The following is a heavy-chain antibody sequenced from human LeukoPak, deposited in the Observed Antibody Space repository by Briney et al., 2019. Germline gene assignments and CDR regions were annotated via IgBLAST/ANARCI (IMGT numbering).Heavy chain of an antibody. Sequence: GASVKVSCKASGGAFSDYATTWVRQAPGQGLEWMGRIIPFVDIPYYAQKFQGRVTITADKSTSTVYMELSSLKSEDTAVYYCASALVGKQLHPSEWGQGTLVTVSS. V-gene: IGHV1-69*04. D-gene: IGHD1-1*01. CDR3: ASALVGKQLHPSE. CDR1: GGAFSDYA. CDR2: IIPFVDIP. J-gene: IGHJ4*02.